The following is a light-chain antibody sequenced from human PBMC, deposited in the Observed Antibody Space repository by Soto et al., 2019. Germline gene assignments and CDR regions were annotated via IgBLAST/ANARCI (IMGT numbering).Light chain of an antibody. J-gene: IGKJ2*01. CDR3: QHFSSSPYT. Sequence: EIVLTQSPATLSLSPGERATLSCRTSQSISTFLAWYQQRPGQAPRLLIYGASHRASGIPARFSGSGSGTDFTLTISSLEPEDFAVYYCQHFSSSPYTFGQGTKLEIK. CDR1: QSISTF. V-gene: IGKV3-11*01. CDR2: GAS.